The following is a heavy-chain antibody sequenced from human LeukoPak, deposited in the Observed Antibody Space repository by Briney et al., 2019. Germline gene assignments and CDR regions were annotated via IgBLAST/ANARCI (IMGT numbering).Heavy chain of an antibody. V-gene: IGHV1-69*05. Sequence: SVKVCCKASGGTFSSYAISWVRQAPGQGLEWMGGIISIFGTANYAQKFQGRVTITTDESTSTAYMELSSLRSEDTAVYYCARAELERSGYYFDYWGQGTLVTVSS. D-gene: IGHD1-1*01. J-gene: IGHJ4*02. CDR3: ARAELERSGYYFDY. CDR2: IISIFGTA. CDR1: GGTFSSYA.